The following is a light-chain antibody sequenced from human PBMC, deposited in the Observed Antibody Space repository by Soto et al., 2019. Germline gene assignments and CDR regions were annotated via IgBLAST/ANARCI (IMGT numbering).Light chain of an antibody. CDR1: QNSNSK. CDR2: DAY. CDR3: QQYDTYFRYT. Sequence: DIQMTQSPSTLSASVGDRVAITCRASQNSNSKLDWYQKKPGKAPKLMSSDAYNLESGVPSRFSGSVSGTEFTLTIGGLQPDDFATDYCQQYDTYFRYTFGQGNTLHIK. V-gene: IGKV1-5*01. J-gene: IGKJ2*01.